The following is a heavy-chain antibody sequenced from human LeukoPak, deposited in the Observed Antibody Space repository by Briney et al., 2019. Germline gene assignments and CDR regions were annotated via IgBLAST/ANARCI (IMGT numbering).Heavy chain of an antibody. CDR1: GFTLSLYS. Sequence: GGSLRLSCAVSGFTLSLYSMNWVRQAPGKRLEWISYISGSSTTEDYADSVKGRFTISRDNAKNSLYLQMSSLRAEDTAAYYCARGVGAFEIWGQGTMVTVSS. D-gene: IGHD3-3*01. V-gene: IGHV3-48*01. CDR2: ISGSSTTE. J-gene: IGHJ3*02. CDR3: ARGVGAFEI.